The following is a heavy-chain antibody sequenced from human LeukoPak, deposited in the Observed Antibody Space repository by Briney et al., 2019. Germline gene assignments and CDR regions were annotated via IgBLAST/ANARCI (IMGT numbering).Heavy chain of an antibody. D-gene: IGHD3-10*01. CDR3: AKRDQYGSGRGYHYMDV. J-gene: IGHJ6*03. CDR2: TQSSGSVK. Sequence: PGGSLRLSCAASGFTFSDYGMHWVRQTPGKGLEWVAFTQSSGSVKYYADSVKGRFAISRDNAKKTLYLQMNSLRVEDTTVYFCAKRDQYGSGRGYHYMDVWGKGTTVTVSS. CDR1: GFTFSDYG. V-gene: IGHV3-30*02.